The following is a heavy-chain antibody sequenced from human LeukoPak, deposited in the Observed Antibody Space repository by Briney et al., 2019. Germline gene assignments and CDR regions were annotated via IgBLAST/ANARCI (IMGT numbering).Heavy chain of an antibody. J-gene: IGHJ6*02. V-gene: IGHV5-51*01. D-gene: IGHD2-15*01. CDR3: ASGPLYCSGGSCYSNYYGMDV. CDR1: GYSFTSYW. Sequence: GESLKISCKGSGYSFTSYWIGWVRQMPGKGLEWMGIIYPGDSDTRYSPSFQGQVTISADKSISTAYLQWSSLKASDTAMYYCASGPLYCSGGSCYSNYYGMDVWGQGTTVAVSS. CDR2: IYPGDSDT.